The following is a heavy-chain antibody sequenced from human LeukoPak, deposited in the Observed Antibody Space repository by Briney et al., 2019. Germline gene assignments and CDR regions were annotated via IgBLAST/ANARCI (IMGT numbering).Heavy chain of an antibody. Sequence: GGSLRLSCAASGFTFSSYEMNWVRQAPGKGLEWVSYIRSSSSTIYYADSVKGRFTISRDNAKNSLYLQMNSLRAEDTAVYYCARDGPYDSSGYYGWAFDIWGQGTMVTVSS. CDR2: IRSSSSTI. CDR3: ARDGPYDSSGYYGWAFDI. J-gene: IGHJ3*02. V-gene: IGHV3-48*01. CDR1: GFTFSSYE. D-gene: IGHD3-22*01.